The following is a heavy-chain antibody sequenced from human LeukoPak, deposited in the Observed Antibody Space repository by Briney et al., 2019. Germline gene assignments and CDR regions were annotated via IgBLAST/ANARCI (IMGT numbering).Heavy chain of an antibody. D-gene: IGHD2-2*02. V-gene: IGHV3-21*01. CDR1: GFIFKKYW. CDR2: ISSSSSYI. CDR3: ARDLNCSSTSCHTAFDY. J-gene: IGHJ4*02. Sequence: GESLRLSCAASGFIFKKYWMNWVRQVPGKGLEWVSSISSSSSYIYYADSVKGRFTISRDNAKNSLYPQMNSLRAEDTAVYYCARDLNCSSTSCHTAFDYWGQGTLVTVSS.